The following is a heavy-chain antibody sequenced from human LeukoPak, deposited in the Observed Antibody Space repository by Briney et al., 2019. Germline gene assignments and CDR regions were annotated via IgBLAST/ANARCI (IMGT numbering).Heavy chain of an antibody. J-gene: IGHJ4*02. D-gene: IGHD5-18*01. V-gene: IGHV3-33*01. CDR3: ARDGYSFGHDLDY. CDR1: GFTFSTYG. Sequence: GGSLRLSCAASGFTFSTYGIHWVRQAPGKGLGWVAVIWYDGSNKYYADSVKGRFTISRDNAKNTLYLQMNSLRAEDTAVYYCARDGYSFGHDLDYWGQGTLVTVFS. CDR2: IWYDGSNK.